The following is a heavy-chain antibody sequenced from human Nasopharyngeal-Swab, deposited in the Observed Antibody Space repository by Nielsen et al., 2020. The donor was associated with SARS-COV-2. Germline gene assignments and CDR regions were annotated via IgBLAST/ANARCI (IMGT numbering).Heavy chain of an antibody. V-gene: IGHV3-7*05. CDR2: INPDGSVK. Sequence: VRQAPGKGLEWVANINPDGSVKFYVDSVKGRFTISRDNVYNSVYLQMSSLTAEDTAAYYCASAIAAAGSSWGQGTLVTVSS. D-gene: IGHD6-13*01. CDR3: ASAIAAAGSS. J-gene: IGHJ5*02.